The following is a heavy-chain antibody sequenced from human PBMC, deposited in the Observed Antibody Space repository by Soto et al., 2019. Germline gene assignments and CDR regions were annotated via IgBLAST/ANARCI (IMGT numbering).Heavy chain of an antibody. CDR1: GGSISGSTYY. J-gene: IGHJ4*02. Sequence: TLSLTCTVSGGSISGSTYYWAWIRQPPGKGPEWIGSIYYSGSAYDNPALKSRVTISVDTSKNQFSLKLTSVTAADTAVYFCARPRLGATILSGFDSWGQGLVVTVSS. CDR2: IYYSGSA. V-gene: IGHV4-39*01. D-gene: IGHD5-12*01. CDR3: ARPRLGATILSGFDS.